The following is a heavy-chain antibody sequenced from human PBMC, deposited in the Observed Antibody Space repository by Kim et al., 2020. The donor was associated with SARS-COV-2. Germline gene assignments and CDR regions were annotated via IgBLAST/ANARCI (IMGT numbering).Heavy chain of an antibody. V-gene: IGHV3-30*04. Sequence: GGSLRLSCAASGFTFSSYAIVWVRQAPGKGLEWVSLISFDGSIRYYADSAKGRFTISRDNSKNTLYLQMNSLRAEDTAVYYCARDADYGGNSDLDDDAFDIWGQGTMVTVSS. D-gene: IGHD4-17*01. CDR3: ARDADYGGNSDLDDDAFDI. J-gene: IGHJ3*02. CDR1: GFTFSSYA. CDR2: ISFDGSIR.